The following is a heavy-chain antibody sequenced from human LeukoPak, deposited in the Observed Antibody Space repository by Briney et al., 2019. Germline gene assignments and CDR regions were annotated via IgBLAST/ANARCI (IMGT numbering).Heavy chain of an antibody. J-gene: IGHJ4*02. D-gene: IGHD2-21*02. V-gene: IGHV1-8*03. CDR2: INPDTGDK. Sequence: ASVKVSCKASGYTFTYYHISWVRQASGQGLEWMTWINPDTGDKGYARKFQDRVTITTDTSISTAYMELSSLSSEDTAVYFCARTTSMTASGYDYWGQGTLVTVSS. CDR3: ARTTSMTASGYDY. CDR1: GYTFTYYH.